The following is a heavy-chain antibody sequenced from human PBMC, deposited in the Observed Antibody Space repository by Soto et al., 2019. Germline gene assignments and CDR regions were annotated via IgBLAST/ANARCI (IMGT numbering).Heavy chain of an antibody. CDR2: MSSDGSKI. J-gene: IGHJ4*02. Sequence: QVQLVESGGGAVQPGESLRLSCVASGFDFTYYAMHWVRQAPGKGLESVAVMSSDGSKIHHTDSVKGRFTISRDNSKNTLYLQMNSLRKEDTDVYFCVKDEGVGGTLGLFDYWGQGTLVSVSS. CDR3: VKDEGVGGTLGLFDY. V-gene: IGHV3-30*18. CDR1: GFDFTYYA. D-gene: IGHD1-26*01.